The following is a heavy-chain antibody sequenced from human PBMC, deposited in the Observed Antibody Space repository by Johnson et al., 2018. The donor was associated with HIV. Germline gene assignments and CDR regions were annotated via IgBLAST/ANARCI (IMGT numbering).Heavy chain of an antibody. CDR3: ARIGEFSGSEYIDDAFDI. V-gene: IGHV3-23*04. CDR1: RIISDNYG. CDR2: ISGSGNST. Sequence: VQLVESGGGLVQPGKSLRLSCDASRIISDNYGMTWVRQTPGRGLEWVSAISGSGNSTYYTGSVRGRFTISRDNSKNMVYLEMNSLRTEDSAVYYCARIGEFSGSEYIDDAFDIWGQGTRVTVSS. J-gene: IGHJ3*02. D-gene: IGHD3-10*01.